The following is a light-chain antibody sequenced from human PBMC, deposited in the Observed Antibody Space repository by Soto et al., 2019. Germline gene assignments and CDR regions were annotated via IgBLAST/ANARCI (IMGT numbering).Light chain of an antibody. CDR3: SSYISVSSPVV. Sequence: QSALTQPASLSGSLGQSITISCTGTSSDVGYYNYVSWYQQHPGKAPKVIIYEVSNRPSGVSYRFSGSKSGNTASLTISGLQAEDEADYYCSSYISVSSPVVFGGGTKLTVL. CDR1: SSDVGYYNY. V-gene: IGLV2-14*01. CDR2: EVS. J-gene: IGLJ2*01.